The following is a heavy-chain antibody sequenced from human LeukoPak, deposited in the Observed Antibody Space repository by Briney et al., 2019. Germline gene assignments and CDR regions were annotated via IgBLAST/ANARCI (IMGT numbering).Heavy chain of an antibody. CDR2: IKQDGSEK. Sequence: GGSLRLSCEASGFTFNTYSMNWARQAPGKGLEWVANIKQDGSEKYYVDSVKGRFTISRDNAKNSLYPQMNSLRAEDTAVYYCARDLYRIVVVPHYFDYWGQGTLVTVSS. J-gene: IGHJ4*02. D-gene: IGHD3-22*01. V-gene: IGHV3-7*01. CDR3: ARDLYRIVVVPHYFDY. CDR1: GFTFNTYS.